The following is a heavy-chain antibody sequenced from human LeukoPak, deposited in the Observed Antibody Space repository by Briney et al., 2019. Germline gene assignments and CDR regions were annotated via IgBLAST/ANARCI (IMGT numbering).Heavy chain of an antibody. Sequence: GGSLRLTCAASGFTFSSYAMSWVRQAPGKGLEWVSAISGSGGSTYYADSVKGRFTISRDNSKNTLYLQMNSLRAEDTAVYYCAKQVVAATRGYWGQGTLVTVSS. CDR1: GFTFSSYA. CDR3: AKQVVAATRGY. V-gene: IGHV3-23*01. CDR2: ISGSGGST. D-gene: IGHD2-15*01. J-gene: IGHJ4*02.